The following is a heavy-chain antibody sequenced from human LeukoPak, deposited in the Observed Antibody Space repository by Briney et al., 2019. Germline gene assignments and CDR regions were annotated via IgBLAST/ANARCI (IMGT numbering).Heavy chain of an antibody. CDR3: ARGRYYFDY. V-gene: IGHV2-70*11. CDR2: IDWDDDT. CDR1: GFSLTTLEVS. J-gene: IGHJ4*02. Sequence: SGPALVKPTQTLTLTCTFSGFSLTTLEVSVNWIRQPPGKALEWLARIDWDDDTYYTASLKSRLTISKDTSKNQVVLTMTNMDPVDTATYYCARGRYYFDYWGQGALVSVSS.